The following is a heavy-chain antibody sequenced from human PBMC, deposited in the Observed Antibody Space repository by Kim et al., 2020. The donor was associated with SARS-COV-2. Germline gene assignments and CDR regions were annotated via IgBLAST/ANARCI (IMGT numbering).Heavy chain of an antibody. J-gene: IGHJ3*02. Sequence: VKGRLTTSRDNSKNTLYLQMNSLSAEDTAVYYCAKPMIVMADDAFDIWGQGTMVTVSS. CDR3: AKPMIVMADDAFDI. D-gene: IGHD3-22*01. V-gene: IGHV3-23*01.